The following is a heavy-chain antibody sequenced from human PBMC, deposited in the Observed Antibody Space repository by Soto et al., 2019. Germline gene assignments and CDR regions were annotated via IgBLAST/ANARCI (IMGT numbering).Heavy chain of an antibody. CDR3: VCAIQLWPDYYYYGMDV. V-gene: IGHV1-69*13. J-gene: IGHJ6*02. CDR2: IIPIFGTA. CDR1: GGTFSSYA. D-gene: IGHD5-18*01. Sequence: SLKVSCKASGGTFSSYAISWVRQAPGQGLEWMGGIIPIFGTANYAQKFQGRVTITADESTSTAYMELSSLRSEDTAVYYCVCAIQLWPDYYYYGMDVWGQGTTVTVSS.